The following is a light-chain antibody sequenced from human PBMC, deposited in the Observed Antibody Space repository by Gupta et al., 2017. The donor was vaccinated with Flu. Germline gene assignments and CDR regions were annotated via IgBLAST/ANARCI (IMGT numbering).Light chain of an antibody. CDR1: SGSVGSNF. Sequence: TATISCTRSSGSVGSNFVQWYQQRPGTSPTTVIYENDQRPSGVPDRFSGSIDSSSNSVYLTISGLKTEDDSYYYSQYYDGTRVVFGGGTKMTVL. V-gene: IGLV6-57*01. CDR3: QYYDGTRVV. CDR2: END. J-gene: IGLJ3*02.